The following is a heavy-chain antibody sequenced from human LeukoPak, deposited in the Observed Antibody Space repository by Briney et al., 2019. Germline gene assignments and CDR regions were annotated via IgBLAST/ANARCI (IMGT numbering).Heavy chain of an antibody. Sequence: SGTLSLTCAVSGGSISSIHWWSWVRQPPGKGLEWIGYIHYSGSTHYNPSLKSRVTISVDTSKNQVSLKLRSVTAADTAVYYCARTTEGYAGGPGYSYYYYMDVWGKGTTVTISS. J-gene: IGHJ6*03. CDR1: GGSISSIHW. CDR2: IHYSGST. CDR3: ARTTEGYAGGPGYSYYYYMDV. D-gene: IGHD5-12*01. V-gene: IGHV4-4*02.